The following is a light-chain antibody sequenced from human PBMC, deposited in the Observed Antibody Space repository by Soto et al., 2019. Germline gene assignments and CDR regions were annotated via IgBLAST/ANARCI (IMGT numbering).Light chain of an antibody. CDR1: SSDVGGYNY. Sequence: QSVLNQPPSASGSPGQSVTISCTGTSSDVGGYNYVSWYQQHPGQAPKIMIYEVTKRPSGVPDRFSGSKSGNTASLTVSGLQAEDEADYYCSSFGGSNNYVFGTGTKLTVL. V-gene: IGLV2-8*01. CDR2: EVT. J-gene: IGLJ1*01. CDR3: SSFGGSNNYV.